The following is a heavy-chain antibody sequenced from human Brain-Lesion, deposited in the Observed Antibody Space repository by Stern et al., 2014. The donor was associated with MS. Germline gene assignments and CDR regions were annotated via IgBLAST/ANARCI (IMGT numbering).Heavy chain of an antibody. CDR3: ARRRQYYYGSGDY. J-gene: IGHJ4*02. CDR2: MNPDSGNI. CDR1: GYTFTSYD. Sequence: VQLVESGAEVKKPGASVKVSCKASGYTFTSYDVTWVRQAPGQGLEWMGWMNPDSGNIGYAQKFQGRVIMTRSPSISTAYMELTSLRSEDTAVYYCARRRQYYYGSGDYWGQGTLVTVSS. V-gene: IGHV1-8*01. D-gene: IGHD3-10*01.